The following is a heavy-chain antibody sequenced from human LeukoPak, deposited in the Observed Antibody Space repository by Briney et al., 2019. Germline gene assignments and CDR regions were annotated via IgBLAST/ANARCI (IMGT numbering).Heavy chain of an antibody. CDR3: ARGGYSSGWYYYYYYYMDV. CDR2: ISYDGSNK. J-gene: IGHJ6*03. V-gene: IGHV3-30*04. CDR1: GFTFSSYA. D-gene: IGHD6-19*01. Sequence: GGSLRLSCAASGFTFSSYAMHWVRQAPGKGLEWVAVISYDGSNKYYADSVKGRFTISRDNSKNTLYLQMNSLRAEDTAVYYCARGGYSSGWYYYYYYYMDVWGKGTTVTVSS.